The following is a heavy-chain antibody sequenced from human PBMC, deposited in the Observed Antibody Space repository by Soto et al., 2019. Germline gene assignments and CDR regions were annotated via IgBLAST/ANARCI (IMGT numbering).Heavy chain of an antibody. Sequence: QVQLLQSGAEVKKPGASVRVSCKTSGYTFTRYGVSWVRQAPGQGLEWMGWISGYNVNTKEAHKVEGRVILTTDTAANTAHMELRSLTSNDTAVYYCARGSAYSTPWSFDSWGQGTLVTVSS. V-gene: IGHV1-18*01. CDR2: ISGYNVNT. CDR3: ARGSAYSTPWSFDS. J-gene: IGHJ4*02. D-gene: IGHD2-8*01. CDR1: GYTFTRYG.